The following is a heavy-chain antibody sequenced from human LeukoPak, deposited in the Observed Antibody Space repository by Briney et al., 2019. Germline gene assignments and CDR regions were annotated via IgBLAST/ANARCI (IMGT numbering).Heavy chain of an antibody. CDR3: ARGLVGATTTGLDY. V-gene: IGHV3-21*01. J-gene: IGHJ4*02. CDR1: GFTFSNYN. CDR2: IIISSGYI. D-gene: IGHD1-26*01. Sequence: GGSLRLSCAASGFTFSNYNMNWVRQAPGKGLEWVSSIIISSGYIYYADSVKGRFTISRDNAKNSLYLQMNSLRAEDTAVYYCARGLVGATTTGLDYWGQGTLVTVSS.